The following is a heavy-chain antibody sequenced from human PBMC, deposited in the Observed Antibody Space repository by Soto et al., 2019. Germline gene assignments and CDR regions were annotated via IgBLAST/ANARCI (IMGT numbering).Heavy chain of an antibody. CDR1: GFTFSSYS. CDR2: ISSSSSTI. Sequence: RGSLRLSCAASGFTFSSYSMNWVRQAPGKGLEWVSYISSSSSTIYYADSVKGRFTISRDNAKNSLYLQMNSLRDEDTAVYYCARCIAIYRLPTFYYWGQGTLVTVSS. D-gene: IGHD2-21*01. CDR3: ARCIAIYRLPTFYY. V-gene: IGHV3-48*02. J-gene: IGHJ4*02.